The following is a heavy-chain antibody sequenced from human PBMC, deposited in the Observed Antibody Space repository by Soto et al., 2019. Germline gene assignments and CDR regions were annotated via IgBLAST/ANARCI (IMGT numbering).Heavy chain of an antibody. J-gene: IGHJ5*02. V-gene: IGHV4-30-4*01. CDR2: IYYSGST. D-gene: IGHD3-9*01. CDR1: GGSISSGDYY. Sequence: PSETLSLTCTVSGGSISSGDYYWSWIRQPPGKGLEWIGYIYYSGSTYYNPSLKSRVTVSVDTSKNQFSLKLSSVTAADTAVYYCARVNYDILTGYYWFDPWGQGTLVTVSS. CDR3: ARVNYDILTGYYWFDP.